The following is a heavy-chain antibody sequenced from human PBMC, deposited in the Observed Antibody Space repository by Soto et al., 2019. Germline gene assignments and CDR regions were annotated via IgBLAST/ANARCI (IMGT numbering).Heavy chain of an antibody. CDR3: ARESSSTVTTGGGGSAKDY. J-gene: IGHJ4*02. CDR1: GLTFSNYA. CDR2: ISYDGTNR. D-gene: IGHD4-17*01. Sequence: ESGGGVVPPGRSLRLSCAASGLTFSNYAMHWVRQAPGKGLEWVAFISYDGTNRCYPDSVKGRFTISRDNSKNTLYLQMNSRTPEDTAVYYCARESSSTVTTGGGGSAKDYWGQGTLVTVSS. V-gene: IGHV3-30-3*01.